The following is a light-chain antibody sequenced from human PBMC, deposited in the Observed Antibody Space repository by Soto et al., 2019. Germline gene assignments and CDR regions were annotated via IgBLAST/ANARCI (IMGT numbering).Light chain of an antibody. CDR2: GAS. J-gene: IGKJ1*01. CDR1: QSVSSN. CDR3: QQYNNWWT. Sequence: EIVMTQSPATLSVSPGERATLSCRASQSVSSNLAWYQQKPGQPPRLLIYGASTRATGIPARFSGSGSGTELTLTISSLQSEDFAVYYCQQYNNWWTFGQGTKVEIK. V-gene: IGKV3-15*01.